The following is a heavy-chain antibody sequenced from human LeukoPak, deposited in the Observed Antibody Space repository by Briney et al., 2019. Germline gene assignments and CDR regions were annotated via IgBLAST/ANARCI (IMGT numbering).Heavy chain of an antibody. J-gene: IGHJ6*03. V-gene: IGHV4-4*07. Sequence: SETLSLTCTVSGGSISSYYWSWIRQPAGKGLEWIGRIYTIGSTKYNPSLKSRVTISVDTSKNQFSLKLSSVTAADTAVYYCARIYCGGDCRGYYYHYYMDVWGKGTTVTISS. CDR3: ARIYCGGDCRGYYYHYYMDV. CDR2: IYTIGST. D-gene: IGHD2-21*02. CDR1: GGSISSYY.